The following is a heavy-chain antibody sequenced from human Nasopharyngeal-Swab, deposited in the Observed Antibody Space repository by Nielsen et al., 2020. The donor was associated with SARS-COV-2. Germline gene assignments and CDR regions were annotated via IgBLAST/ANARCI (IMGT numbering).Heavy chain of an antibody. CDR3: ARQDRSGWYVDY. V-gene: IGHV1-18*01. CDR1: GYSFNNYA. CDR2: ISAYNGDT. D-gene: IGHD6-19*01. J-gene: IGHJ4*02. Sequence: ASVKVSCKASGYSFNNYAITWMRQAPGQGLEWLGWISAYNGDTDHAQRLQGRVTMTTETSTSTAYMELRSLRSDDTAVYYCARQDRSGWYVDYWGQGTPVTVSS.